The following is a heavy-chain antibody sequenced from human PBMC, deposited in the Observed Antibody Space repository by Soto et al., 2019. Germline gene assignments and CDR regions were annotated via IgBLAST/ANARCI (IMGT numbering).Heavy chain of an antibody. V-gene: IGHV4-30-4*01. CDR1: GGSISSGDYY. CDR3: ARGEDSKLYSGYVQNFDY. Sequence: QVQLQESGPGLVKPSQTLSLTCTVSGGSISSGDYYWSWIRQPPGKGLEWIGYIYYSGSTYYNPSIKNRVTISVDTYKNQFSLKQSSVTDADTAVYYCARGEDSKLYSGYVQNFDYWGQGTLVTVSS. D-gene: IGHD5-12*01. J-gene: IGHJ4*02. CDR2: IYYSGST.